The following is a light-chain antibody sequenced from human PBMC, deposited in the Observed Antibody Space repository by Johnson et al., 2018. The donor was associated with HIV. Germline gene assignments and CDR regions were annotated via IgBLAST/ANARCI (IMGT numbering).Light chain of an antibody. J-gene: IGLJ1*01. CDR2: ENN. V-gene: IGLV1-51*02. Sequence: QSVLTQPPSVSAAPGQKVTISCSGSSSNIGNNYVSWYQQLPGTAPKLLIYENNKRPSGIPDRFSGSKSGTSATLGITGLQTGDEADYYFGTWDSSLSASVLGTGTKVTVL. CDR3: GTWDSSLSASV. CDR1: SSNIGNNY.